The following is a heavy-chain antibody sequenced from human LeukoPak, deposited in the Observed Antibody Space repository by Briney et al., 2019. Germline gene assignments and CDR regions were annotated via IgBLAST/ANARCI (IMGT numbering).Heavy chain of an antibody. Sequence: GASVKVSCKASGFTFTSYDINWVRQASGQGLEWMGLMNPNNGNTGYAQKFQGRVTMTRDTSISTAYMELRGLRSEDTAVYYCVRDGEGAAISVNYWFDPWGQGTLVTVSS. J-gene: IGHJ5*02. CDR3: VRDGEGAAISVNYWFDP. D-gene: IGHD2-2*02. V-gene: IGHV1-8*01. CDR2: MNPNNGNT. CDR1: GFTFTSYD.